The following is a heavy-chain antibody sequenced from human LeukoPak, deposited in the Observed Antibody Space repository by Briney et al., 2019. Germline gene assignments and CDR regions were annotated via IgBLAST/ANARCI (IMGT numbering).Heavy chain of an antibody. D-gene: IGHD2-15*01. J-gene: IGHJ4*02. CDR2: ITPIFGTA. V-gene: IGHV1-69*13. CDR3: ALGYTLNDY. CDR1: GGTFSSYD. Sequence: VASVKVSCKASGGTFSSYDISWVRQAPGQGLEWMGGITPIFGTAKYAQKFQGRVTITAVESMSTAYMELSSLRSEDTAVYYCALGYTLNDYWGQGTLVTVSS.